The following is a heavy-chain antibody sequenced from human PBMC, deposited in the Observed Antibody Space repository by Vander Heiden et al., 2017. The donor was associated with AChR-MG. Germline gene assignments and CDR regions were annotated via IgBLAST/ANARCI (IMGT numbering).Heavy chain of an antibody. Sequence: QAQLQESGPGLVKPPQTLSVTCTVSGDSISSGGYYWSGIRKHPGKGLEWIGYIYYSGLSLYDPSLRSRLTISVDKSNNQFSLKLTSVTAADTAVYYCAKELRTWGQGTLVTVSS. J-gene: IGHJ4*02. CDR3: AKELRT. CDR2: IYYSGLS. CDR1: GDSISSGGYY. D-gene: IGHD1-7*01. V-gene: IGHV4-31*03.